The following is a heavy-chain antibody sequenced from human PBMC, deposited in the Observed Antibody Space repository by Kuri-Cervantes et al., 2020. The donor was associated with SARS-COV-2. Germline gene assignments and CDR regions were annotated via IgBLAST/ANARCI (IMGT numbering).Heavy chain of an antibody. Sequence: LSLTCAASGFTFSSYEMNWVRQAPGKGLEWVSSISSSSSYIYYADSVKGRFTISRDNAKNSLYLQMNSLRAEDTAVYYCARGGFLERFLDYWGQGTLVTVSS. V-gene: IGHV3-21*01. CDR3: ARGGFLERFLDY. CDR1: GFTFSSYE. D-gene: IGHD3-3*01. CDR2: ISSSSSYI. J-gene: IGHJ4*02.